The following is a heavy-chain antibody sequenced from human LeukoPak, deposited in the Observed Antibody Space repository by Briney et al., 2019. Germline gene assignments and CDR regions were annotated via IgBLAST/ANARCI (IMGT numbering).Heavy chain of an antibody. J-gene: IGHJ4*02. CDR3: MRHEEEDGYNAKPFDF. V-gene: IGHV4-39*01. Sequence: PSETLSLTCTVSGGSISNSNYYWGWVRQPPGKGLEWIGTIYYSGNTYYTPSLKSRVTISVDTCKNQFSLRLSSVTAADTAVYFCMRHEEEDGYNAKPFDFWGQGTLVTVSS. CDR2: IYYSGNT. D-gene: IGHD5-24*01. CDR1: GGSISNSNYY.